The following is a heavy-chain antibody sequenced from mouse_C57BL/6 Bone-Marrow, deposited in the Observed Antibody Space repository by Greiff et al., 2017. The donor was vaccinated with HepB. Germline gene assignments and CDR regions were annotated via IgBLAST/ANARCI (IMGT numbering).Heavy chain of an antibody. Sequence: QVQLQQPGAELVMPGASVKLSCKASGYTFTSYWMHWVKQRPGQGLEWIGEIDPSDSYTNYNQKFKGKSTLTVDKSSSTAYMQLRSLTSEDSALYYCARSAITRFAYWGQGTLVTVSA. V-gene: IGHV1-69*01. D-gene: IGHD2-4*01. CDR1: GYTFTSYW. J-gene: IGHJ3*01. CDR2: IDPSDSYT. CDR3: ARSAITRFAY.